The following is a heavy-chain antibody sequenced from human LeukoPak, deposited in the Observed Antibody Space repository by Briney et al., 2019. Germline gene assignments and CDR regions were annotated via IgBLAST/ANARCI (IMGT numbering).Heavy chain of an antibody. CDR2: IKSKTELWTT. CDR1: GFTFSNAW. Sequence: GGALRLGCAASGFTFSNAWMSWGRQAPGKGLGWVGRIKSKTELWTTDYAARVKARFPITRHDSQHTLYLQMNSLKTEPTAVYYCTSFELATTIPSADCGQGTLATAYS. J-gene: IGHJ4*02. D-gene: IGHD3-16*01. CDR3: TSFELATTIPSAD. V-gene: IGHV3-15*01.